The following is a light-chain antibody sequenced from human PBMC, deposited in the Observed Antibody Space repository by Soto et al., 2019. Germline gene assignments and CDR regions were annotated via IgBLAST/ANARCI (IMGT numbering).Light chain of an antibody. CDR1: QSILFTSDNKNY. V-gene: IGKV4-1*01. Sequence: DIVMTQSPDSLAVSLGERATIHCKSSQSILFTSDNKNYLAWYQQKSGQPPRLLIYWASTRESGVPDRFSGRGSGTDFSLTISSLEAEDVAVYYCQQHYTTPWTFGQGTKVEIK. CDR3: QQHYTTPWT. J-gene: IGKJ1*01. CDR2: WAS.